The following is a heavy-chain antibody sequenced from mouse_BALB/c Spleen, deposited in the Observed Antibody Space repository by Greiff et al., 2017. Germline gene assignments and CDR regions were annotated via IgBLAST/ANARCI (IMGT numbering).Heavy chain of an antibody. CDR2: IDPANGNT. CDR3: ARSYGNYDWYFDV. CDR1: GFNIKDTY. Sequence: EVQLQQSGAELVKPGASVKLSCTASGFNIKDTYMHWVKQRPEQGLEWIGRIDPANGNTKYDPKFQGKATITADTSSNTAYLQLSSLTSEDTAVYYCARSYGNYDWYFDVWGAGTTVTVSS. V-gene: IGHV14-3*02. J-gene: IGHJ1*01. D-gene: IGHD2-10*02.